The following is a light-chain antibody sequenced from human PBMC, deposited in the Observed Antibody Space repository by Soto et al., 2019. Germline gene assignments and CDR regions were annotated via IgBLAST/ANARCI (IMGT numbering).Light chain of an antibody. CDR2: GAS. J-gene: IGKJ5*01. CDR3: QQFDSWPLT. Sequence: EVVMPQSPATLSVSAGERATLSCSASQSVTTNLAWYQQKPGQLPMLLIYGASTRATGIPARFSGSVSGTEFTLTIGSLQSEDFAVYYCQQFDSWPLTFGQGTRLEIK. V-gene: IGKV3-15*01. CDR1: QSVTTN.